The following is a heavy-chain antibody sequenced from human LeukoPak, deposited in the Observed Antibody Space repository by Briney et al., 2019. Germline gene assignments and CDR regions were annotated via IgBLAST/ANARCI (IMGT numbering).Heavy chain of an antibody. Sequence: ASVKVSCKASGYIVTTYFIHWVRLAPGQRLEWMGWINPNNGDTNYVQKFQGRVTMTRDTSISTAYMELTRLRSDDTAVYYCARERGYDILTGYQDYWGQGTLVTVSS. CDR1: GYIVTTYF. V-gene: IGHV1-2*02. J-gene: IGHJ4*02. CDR2: INPNNGDT. D-gene: IGHD3-9*01. CDR3: ARERGYDILTGYQDY.